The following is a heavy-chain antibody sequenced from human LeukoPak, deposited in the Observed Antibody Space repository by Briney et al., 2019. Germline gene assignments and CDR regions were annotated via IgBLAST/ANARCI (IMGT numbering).Heavy chain of an antibody. CDR2: ISSSSSYI. Sequence: GGSLRLSCAASGFTFSSYNMNWVRQAPGKGLEWVSSISSSSSYIYYADSVKGRFTISRDNAKNSLYLQMNSLRAEDTAVYYCARDPMGTGTTGFDYWGQGTLVTVSS. J-gene: IGHJ4*02. D-gene: IGHD1-7*01. CDR1: GFTFSSYN. CDR3: ARDPMGTGTTGFDY. V-gene: IGHV3-21*01.